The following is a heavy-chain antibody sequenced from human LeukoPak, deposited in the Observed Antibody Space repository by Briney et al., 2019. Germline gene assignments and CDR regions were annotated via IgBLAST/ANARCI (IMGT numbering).Heavy chain of an antibody. J-gene: IGHJ4*02. D-gene: IGHD2-2*01. Sequence: GALRLSFAASGFTFCSDFMTRVPQAPGEGLEWVSTISGSGVSTFYADPVKGRFTISRDNSKNTLYLHMNSLSAEDTAIYYCAKDSFSSRWGQGTLVTVSS. CDR1: GFTFCSDF. CDR3: AKDSFSSR. CDR2: ISGSGVST. V-gene: IGHV3-23*01.